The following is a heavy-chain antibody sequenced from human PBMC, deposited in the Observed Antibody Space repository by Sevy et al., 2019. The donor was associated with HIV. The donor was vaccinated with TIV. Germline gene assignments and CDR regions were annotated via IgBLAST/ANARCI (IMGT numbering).Heavy chain of an antibody. CDR2: IYYSGST. D-gene: IGHD3-22*01. CDR1: AGSITSYY. V-gene: IGHV4-59*12. Sequence: AESLSLTCAVSAGSITSYYWSWIRQPPGKGLEWIGYIYYSGSTNYNPSLKSRVTISVDASKNQFSLKLTSVAAADTAIYYCARLRRDYSGYLHWFDPWGQGTLVNVSS. J-gene: IGHJ5*02. CDR3: ARLRRDYSGYLHWFDP.